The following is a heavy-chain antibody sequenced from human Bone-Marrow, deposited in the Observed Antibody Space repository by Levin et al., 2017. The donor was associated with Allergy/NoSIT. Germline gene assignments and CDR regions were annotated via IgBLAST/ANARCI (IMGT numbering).Heavy chain of an antibody. CDR1: GFTFSSYE. CDR2: ISSSGSTI. J-gene: IGHJ3*02. CDR3: ARVHGDYSGSGDAFDI. D-gene: IGHD4-17*01. Sequence: GGSLRLSCAASGFTFSSYEMNWVRQAPGKGLEWVSYISSSGSTIYYADSVKGRFTISRDNAKNSLYLQMNSLRAEDTAVYYCARVHGDYSGSGDAFDIWGQGTMVTVSS. V-gene: IGHV3-48*03.